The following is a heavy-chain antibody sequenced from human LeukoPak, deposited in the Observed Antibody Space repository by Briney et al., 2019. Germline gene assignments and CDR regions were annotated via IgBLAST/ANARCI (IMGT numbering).Heavy chain of an antibody. CDR2: ISSSSSTI. CDR3: ARDAVDYSNYPDNFDY. Sequence: GGSLRLSCAASGFTFSSYSMNWVRQAPGKGLEWVSYISSSSSTIYYADSVKGRFTISRDNAKNSLYLQMNSLRAEDTAVYYYARDAVDYSNYPDNFDYWGQGTLVTVSS. V-gene: IGHV3-48*04. J-gene: IGHJ4*02. CDR1: GFTFSSYS. D-gene: IGHD4-11*01.